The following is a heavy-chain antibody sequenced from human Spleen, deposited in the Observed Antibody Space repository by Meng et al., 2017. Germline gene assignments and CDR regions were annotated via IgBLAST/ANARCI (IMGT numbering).Heavy chain of an antibody. Sequence: QGQHKQWGAGLFKPSETLSLSCVVSGGSFSDYYWSWIRQPPGKGLEWIGEINHSGSTNYNPSLESRATISVDTSQNNLSLKLSSVTAADSAVYYCARGPTTMAHDFDYWGQGTLVTVSS. J-gene: IGHJ4*02. CDR3: ARGPTTMAHDFDY. CDR1: GGSFSDYY. CDR2: INHSGST. D-gene: IGHD4-11*01. V-gene: IGHV4-34*01.